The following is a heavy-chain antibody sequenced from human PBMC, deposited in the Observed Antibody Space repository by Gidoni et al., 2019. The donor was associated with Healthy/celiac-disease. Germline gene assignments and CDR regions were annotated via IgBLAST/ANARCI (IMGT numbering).Heavy chain of an antibody. D-gene: IGHD6-19*01. J-gene: IGHJ4*02. Sequence: VQLVESGGGVVQPGRSLRTSGAAAGFTFSRYGMHWVLQDPGKGLEWVAVIWYDGRNKYYADSVKGRFTISRDNSKNTLYLQMNSLRAEDTAVYYCARDLGKEWLDGGGFDYWGQGTLVTVSS. CDR2: IWYDGRNK. CDR3: ARDLGKEWLDGGGFDY. V-gene: IGHV3-33*01. CDR1: GFTFSRYG.